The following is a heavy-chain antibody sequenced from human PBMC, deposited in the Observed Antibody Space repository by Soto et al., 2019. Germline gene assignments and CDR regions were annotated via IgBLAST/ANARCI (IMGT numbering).Heavy chain of an antibody. CDR1: GGSFSGYY. V-gene: IGHV4-34*01. Sequence: SETLSLTCAVYGGSFSGYYWSWIRQPPGKGLEWIGEINHSGSTNYNPSLKSRVTISVDTSKNQFSLKLSSVTAADTAVYYCARGFSRTKRGYFDYWGQGTLVTVSS. CDR3: ARGFSRTKRGYFDY. J-gene: IGHJ4*02. CDR2: INHSGST. D-gene: IGHD6-13*01.